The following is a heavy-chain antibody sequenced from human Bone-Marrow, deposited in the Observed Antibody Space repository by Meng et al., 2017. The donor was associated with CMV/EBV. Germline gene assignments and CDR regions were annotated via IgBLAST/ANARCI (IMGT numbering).Heavy chain of an antibody. D-gene: IGHD2-2*02. Sequence: GESLKISCAASGFTFSSYWMSWVRQAPGKGLEWVANIKQDGSEKYYVDSVKGRFTISRDNAKNSLYLQMNSLRAEDTAVYYCARDQIRSSIDIVVVPAAIGAFDIWGQGTMVHVSS. V-gene: IGHV3-7*01. CDR1: GFTFSSYW. CDR3: ARDQIRSSIDIVVVPAAIGAFDI. J-gene: IGHJ3*02. CDR2: IKQDGSEK.